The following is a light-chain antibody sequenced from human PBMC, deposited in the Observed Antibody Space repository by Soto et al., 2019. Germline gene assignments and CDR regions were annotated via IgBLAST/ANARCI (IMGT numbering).Light chain of an antibody. CDR3: QSYDSSLSGWV. Sequence: QSVLTQPPSVSGAPGQTITMSCTGSGSNVGASYDVHWYQQRPGTAPKLLIYGNRNRPSGVPDRFSGSESGTSASLAITGLQAEDEADYYCQSYDSSLSGWVFGGGTKLTVL. V-gene: IGLV1-40*01. CDR2: GNR. CDR1: GSNVGASYD. J-gene: IGLJ3*02.